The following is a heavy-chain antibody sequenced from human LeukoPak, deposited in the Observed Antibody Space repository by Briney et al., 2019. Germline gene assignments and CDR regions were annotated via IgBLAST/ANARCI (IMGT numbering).Heavy chain of an antibody. CDR2: IYSGGST. V-gene: IGHV3-53*04. D-gene: IGHD6-13*01. CDR3: AGGYSSSLTEPIDY. J-gene: IGHJ4*02. CDR1: GFTVSSNY. Sequence: GGSLRLSCAASGFTVSSNYMSWVRQAPGKGLEWVSVIYSGGSTYYADSVKGRFTISRHNSKNTLYLQMNSLRAEDTAVYYCAGGYSSSLTEPIDYWGQGTLVTVSS.